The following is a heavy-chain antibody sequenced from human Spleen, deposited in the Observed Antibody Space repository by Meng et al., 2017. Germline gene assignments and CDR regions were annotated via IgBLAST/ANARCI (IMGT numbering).Heavy chain of an antibody. CDR3: AKGKSSGALDWFDP. CDR1: EFTFSNYA. Sequence: EVSLLESGGDLVQPGGSLRLSCAASEFTFSNYAMAWVRQAPGKGLEWVATIVGSGRGTYYADSVRGRFIISRDNSEDTVYLHMHSLSAEDTALYFCAKGKSSGALDWFDPWGQGTLVTVSS. V-gene: IGHV3-23*01. CDR2: IVGSGRGT. D-gene: IGHD1-26*01. J-gene: IGHJ5*02.